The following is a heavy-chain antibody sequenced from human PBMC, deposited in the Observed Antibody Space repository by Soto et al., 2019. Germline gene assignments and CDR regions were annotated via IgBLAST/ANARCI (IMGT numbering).Heavy chain of an antibody. CDR1: GFSLTTGGVG. Sequence: GSGPTLVNPTQTLTLTCTFSGFSLTTGGVGVGWIRQPTGRSLEWLAVIYWNDDRRRSPSLENRLTITKDTSKNQVVLTMTNMDPVDTATYYCIYRRASWDYHGLDVWGQGTPVTVSS. CDR3: IYRRASWDYHGLDV. D-gene: IGHD2-21*01. V-gene: IGHV2-5*01. J-gene: IGHJ6*02. CDR2: IYWNDDR.